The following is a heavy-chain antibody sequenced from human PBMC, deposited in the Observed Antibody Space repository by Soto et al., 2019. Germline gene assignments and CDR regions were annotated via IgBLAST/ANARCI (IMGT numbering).Heavy chain of an antibody. V-gene: IGHV4-34*01. D-gene: IGHD3-22*01. CDR2: INLSGST. CDR1: GGSFSDYY. Sequence: PSETLSLTCAVYGGSFSDYYWSWIRQPPGKGLEWIGEINLSGSTNYNPSLKSRVTISVDTSKNQFSLKLSSVTAADTAVYYCARRLYYDSSGFEGGGMDVWGQGTTVTVSS. CDR3: ARRLYYDSSGFEGGGMDV. J-gene: IGHJ6*02.